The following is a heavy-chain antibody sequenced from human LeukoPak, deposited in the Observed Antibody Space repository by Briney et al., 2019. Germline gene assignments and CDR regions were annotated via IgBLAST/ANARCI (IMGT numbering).Heavy chain of an antibody. Sequence: SVKVSCKASGGTFSSYAISWVRQAPGQGLEWMAGIIPIFGTANYAQKFQGRVTITADESTSTAYMELSSLRSEDTAVYYCARDGLGYCSGGSCRKAFDYWGQGTLVTVSS. J-gene: IGHJ4*02. CDR2: IIPIFGTA. D-gene: IGHD2-15*01. CDR3: ARDGLGYCSGGSCRKAFDY. CDR1: GGTFSSYA. V-gene: IGHV1-69*13.